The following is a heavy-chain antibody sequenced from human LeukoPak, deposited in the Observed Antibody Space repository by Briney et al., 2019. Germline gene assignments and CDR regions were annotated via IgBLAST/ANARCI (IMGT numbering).Heavy chain of an antibody. CDR3: AKERERVRYNWFDP. CDR2: ISYDGSNK. V-gene: IGHV3-30*04. CDR1: GFTFSSYA. Sequence: PGGSLRLSCAASGFTFSSYAMHWVRQAPGKGLEWVAVISYDGSNKYYADSVKGRFTISRDNSKNTLYLQMNSLRAEDTAVYYCAKERERVRYNWFDPWGQGTLVTVSS. D-gene: IGHD4-17*01. J-gene: IGHJ5*02.